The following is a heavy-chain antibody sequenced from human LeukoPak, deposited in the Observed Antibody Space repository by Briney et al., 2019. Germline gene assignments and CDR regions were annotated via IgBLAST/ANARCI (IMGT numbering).Heavy chain of an antibody. Sequence: SETLSLTCAVYGGSFSGYYWSWIRQPPGKGLEWIGEINHSGSTNFNPSLKSRVTMSVDTSKNQFSLKLSSVTAADTAVYYCARATYYYDSSGLDAFDIWGQGTMVTVSS. D-gene: IGHD3-22*01. CDR3: ARATYYYDSSGLDAFDI. CDR1: GGSFSGYY. J-gene: IGHJ3*02. V-gene: IGHV4-34*01. CDR2: INHSGST.